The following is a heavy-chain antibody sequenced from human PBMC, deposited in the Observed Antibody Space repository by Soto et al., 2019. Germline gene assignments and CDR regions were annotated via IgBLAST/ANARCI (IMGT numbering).Heavy chain of an antibody. J-gene: IGHJ5*02. CDR2: IYTSGST. CDR1: GGSISSYH. D-gene: IGHD6-19*01. CDR3: ARVHLSGWYLFET. V-gene: IGHV4-4*07. Sequence: LTSTVSGGSISSYHSSWIRQPAGKGLEWIGRIYTSGSTNYNPSLKSRVTMSVDTSKNQFSLKLSSVTAADTAVYYCARVHLSGWYLFETWGQGTLVTVSS.